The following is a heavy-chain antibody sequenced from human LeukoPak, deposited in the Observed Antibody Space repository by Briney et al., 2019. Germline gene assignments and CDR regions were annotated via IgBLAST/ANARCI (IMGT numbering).Heavy chain of an antibody. J-gene: IGHJ4*02. Sequence: PSETLSLTCTVSGGSICGYFWSWIRQPAGKGLEWIGRIYTSGSTDYNPSLKSRVTMSVDTSKNQFSLKLNSVTAADTALYYCAREARDHCDGSRYYLDYRGQGTLVTVSS. V-gene: IGHV4-4*07. CDR2: IYTSGST. D-gene: IGHD3-22*01. CDR3: AREARDHCDGSRYYLDY. CDR1: GGSICGYF.